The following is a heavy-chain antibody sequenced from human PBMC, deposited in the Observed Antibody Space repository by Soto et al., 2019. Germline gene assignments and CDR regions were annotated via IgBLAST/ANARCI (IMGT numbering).Heavy chain of an antibody. J-gene: IGHJ4*02. V-gene: IGHV1-2*02. D-gene: IGHD6-13*01. CDR1: GYTFTDHS. CDR3: ARWNGGAAGIGYYFDY. CDR2: INPSSGAT. Sequence: ASVKVSCKTSGYTFTDHSIHWVRQAPGQGLEWMGWINPSSGATNYAQKFQDRVTLTRATSFSATYMELRSLRSDDTAVYYCARWNGGAAGIGYYFDYWGQGTLVTVSS.